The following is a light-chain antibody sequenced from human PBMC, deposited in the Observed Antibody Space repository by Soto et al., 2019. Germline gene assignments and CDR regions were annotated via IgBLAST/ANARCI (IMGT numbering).Light chain of an antibody. CDR2: GAS. Sequence: EIVMTQSPATLSVSPGERATLSCRASQSVSSNLAWYQQKPGQAPRLLIYGASTRATGIPARFSGSGSGTEFTLTISSLQSEYFAAYSSQQYNHSPGTF. CDR1: QSVSSN. CDR3: QQYNHSPGT. V-gene: IGKV3-15*01. J-gene: IGKJ4*02.